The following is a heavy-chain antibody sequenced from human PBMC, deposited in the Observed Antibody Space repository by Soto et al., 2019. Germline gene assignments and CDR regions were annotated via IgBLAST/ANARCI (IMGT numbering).Heavy chain of an antibody. Sequence: QVQLQESGPGLVKPSQTLSLTCIVSGGSISSADYYWSWVRQPPGKGLEWIGYIYYSGSTYYNPSLKSRLTISVDTSKNQFSLKLSSVTAADTAVYYCARAYTGWGNACDIWGQGTMVTVSS. CDR3: ARAYTGWGNACDI. V-gene: IGHV4-30-4*01. CDR2: IYYSGST. J-gene: IGHJ3*02. D-gene: IGHD5-12*01. CDR1: GGSISSADYY.